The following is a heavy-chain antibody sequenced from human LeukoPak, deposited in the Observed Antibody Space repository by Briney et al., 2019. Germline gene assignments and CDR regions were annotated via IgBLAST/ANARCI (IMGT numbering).Heavy chain of an antibody. CDR1: GGSISSYY. CDR3: ARDQGEIVVVPAASFDY. J-gene: IGHJ4*02. D-gene: IGHD2-2*01. Sequence: SETLSLTCTVSGGSISSYYWSWIRQPPGKGLEWIGYIYYSGSTNYNPSLKSRVTISVDTSKNQFSLKLSSVTAADTAVYYCARDQGEIVVVPAASFDYWGQGTLVTVSS. V-gene: IGHV4-59*01. CDR2: IYYSGST.